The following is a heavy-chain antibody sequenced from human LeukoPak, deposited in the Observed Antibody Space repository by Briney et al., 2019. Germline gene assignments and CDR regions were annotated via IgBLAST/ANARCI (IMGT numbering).Heavy chain of an antibody. Sequence: SETLSLTCTVSGGSISSYYWSWIRQPPGKGLEWIGYIYYSGNTNYNPSLKSRVTISVDTSKKQFSLNLRSVTAADTAVYYCARTPTYYGSATYLDYWGQGTLLTVSS. CDR1: GGSISSYY. V-gene: IGHV4-59*01. J-gene: IGHJ4*02. CDR2: IYYSGNT. D-gene: IGHD3-10*01. CDR3: ARTPTYYGSATYLDY.